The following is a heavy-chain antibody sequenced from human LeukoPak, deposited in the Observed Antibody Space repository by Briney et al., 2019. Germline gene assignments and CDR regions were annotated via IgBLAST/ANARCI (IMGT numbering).Heavy chain of an antibody. CDR2: IYPGDSAT. D-gene: IGHD6-13*01. CDR1: GXSFTSYW. CDR3: ARQGRAAAGDLDY. Sequence: GESLKISCEGSGXSFTSYWIGWVRQMPGKGLEWMGIIYPGDSATRYSPSFQGQVTISADKSISTAYLQWSSLKASDTAMYYCARQGRAAAGDLDYWGQGTLVTVSS. J-gene: IGHJ4*02. V-gene: IGHV5-51*01.